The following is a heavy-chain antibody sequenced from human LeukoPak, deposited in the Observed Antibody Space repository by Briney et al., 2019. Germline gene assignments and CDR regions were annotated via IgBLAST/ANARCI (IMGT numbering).Heavy chain of an antibody. J-gene: IGHJ4*02. CDR2: IIPIFGTA. CDR1: VGTFSSYA. D-gene: IGHD5-18*01. Sequence: SVKVSCKASVGTFSSYAISWVRQAPGQGREGMGGIIPIFGTANYAQKFQGRVTITADKSTSTAYMELSSLRSEDTAVYYCATESPDTAMVTLYWGQGTLVTVSS. V-gene: IGHV1-69*06. CDR3: ATESPDTAMVTLY.